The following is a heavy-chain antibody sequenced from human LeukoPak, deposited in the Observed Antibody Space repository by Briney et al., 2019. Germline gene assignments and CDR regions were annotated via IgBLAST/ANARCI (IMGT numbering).Heavy chain of an antibody. V-gene: IGHV3-21*01. CDR3: ARGEEKATITGLDS. CDR2: ISSSSAYI. CDR1: GFTFSNYD. Sequence: PGGSLRLSCAASGFTFSNYDMHWVRQAPGKGLQWVSAISSSSAYIYYADSVKGRLTISRDNAENSLFLQLNSLRAEDTAVYFCARGEEKATITGLDSWGQGTLVTVSS. D-gene: IGHD5-24*01. J-gene: IGHJ4*02.